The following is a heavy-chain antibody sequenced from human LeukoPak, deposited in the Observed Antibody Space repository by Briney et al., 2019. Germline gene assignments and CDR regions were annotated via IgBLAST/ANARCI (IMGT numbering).Heavy chain of an antibody. Sequence: GASVKVSCKASGYTFTSYGISWVRQAPGQGLEWMGWISAYNGNTNYAQKLQGRVTMTTDTSTSTDYMELRSLRSDDTAVYYCAGGRAPAAFDYWGQGTLVTVSS. CDR1: GYTFTSYG. V-gene: IGHV1-18*01. J-gene: IGHJ4*02. CDR3: AGGRAPAAFDY. D-gene: IGHD2-2*01. CDR2: ISAYNGNT.